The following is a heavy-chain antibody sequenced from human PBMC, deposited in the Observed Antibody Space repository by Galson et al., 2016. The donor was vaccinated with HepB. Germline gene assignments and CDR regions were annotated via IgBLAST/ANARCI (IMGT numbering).Heavy chain of an antibody. J-gene: IGHJ4*02. Sequence: PALVKPTQTLTLTCTVSGFSFSTGRMGVSWIRQPPGKAREWLAHIFSNDEKYYNKSLQSRLTISRDTSNSQVVLTMTNMDPVDTATYYCARIRRYGAKTPRYFDYWGQGSLVTVSS. CDR2: IFSNDEK. V-gene: IGHV2-26*01. D-gene: IGHD4-23*01. CDR3: ARIRRYGAKTPRYFDY. CDR1: GFSFSTGRMG.